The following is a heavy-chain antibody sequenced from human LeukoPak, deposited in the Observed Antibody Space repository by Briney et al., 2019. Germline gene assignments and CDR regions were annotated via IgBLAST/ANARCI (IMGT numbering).Heavy chain of an antibody. CDR1: GFTFSSYS. J-gene: IGHJ1*01. Sequence: GGYLRLSCAASGFTFSSYSMNWVPPAPGKGWKWVSYISSSSSTIYYAGSVKGRFNISRDKAKNSLYLQMNSLRAEDTSVYYCARGAAAGYFQHWGQGTLVTVSS. V-gene: IGHV3-48*01. CDR3: ARGAAAGYFQH. CDR2: ISSSSSTI. D-gene: IGHD6-13*01.